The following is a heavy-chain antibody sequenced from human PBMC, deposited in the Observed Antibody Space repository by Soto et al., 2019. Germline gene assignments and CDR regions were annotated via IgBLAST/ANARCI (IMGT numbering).Heavy chain of an antibody. D-gene: IGHD3-10*01. CDR2: IIPIFGTA. CDR3: ATPYYYGSGSYLLGYYYYYGMDV. J-gene: IGHJ6*02. V-gene: IGHV1-69*01. CDR1: GGTFSSYA. Sequence: QVQLVQSGAEVKKPGSSVKVSCKASGGTFSSYAISWVRQAPGQGLEWMGGIIPIFGTANYAQKFQGRVKITADESTSTAYMELSSLRSEDTAVYYCATPYYYGSGSYLLGYYYYYGMDVWGQGTTVTVSS.